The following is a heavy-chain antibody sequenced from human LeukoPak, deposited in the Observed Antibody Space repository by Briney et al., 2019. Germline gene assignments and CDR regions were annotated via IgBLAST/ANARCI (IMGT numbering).Heavy chain of an antibody. J-gene: IGHJ3*02. D-gene: IGHD3-22*01. CDR1: GFTFSSYS. CDR2: ISSSSSYI. Sequence: GGSLRLSCAASGFTFSSYSMNWVRQAPGKGLEWVSSISSSSSYIYYADSVKGRFTISRDNAKNSLYLQMNSLRAEDPAVYYCARDPYYDSSGYYYVAFDIWGQGTMVTVSS. V-gene: IGHV3-21*01. CDR3: ARDPYYDSSGYYYVAFDI.